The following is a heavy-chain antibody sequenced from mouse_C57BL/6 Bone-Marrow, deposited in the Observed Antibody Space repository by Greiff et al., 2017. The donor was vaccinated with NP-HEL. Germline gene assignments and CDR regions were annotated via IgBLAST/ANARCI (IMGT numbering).Heavy chain of an antibody. V-gene: IGHV5-6*02. Sequence: EVKLVESGGDLVKPGGSLKLSCAASGFTFSSYGMSWVRQTPDKRLEWVATISSGGSNTYYPDSVKGRFTISRDNAKNTLYLQMSSLKSEDTAMYYCARIQTGTDYWGQGTTLTVSS. D-gene: IGHD4-1*01. CDR1: GFTFSSYG. J-gene: IGHJ2*01. CDR2: ISSGGSNT. CDR3: ARIQTGTDY.